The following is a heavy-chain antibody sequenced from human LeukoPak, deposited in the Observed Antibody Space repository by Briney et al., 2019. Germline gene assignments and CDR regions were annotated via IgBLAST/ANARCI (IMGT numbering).Heavy chain of an antibody. D-gene: IGHD6-13*01. V-gene: IGHV3-9*01. CDR2: ISWNSGSI. CDR1: GFTFDDYA. J-gene: IGHJ1*01. Sequence: GGSLRLSCAASGFTFDDYAMHWVRQAPGKGLEWVSGISWNSGSIGYADSVKGRFTISRDNAKNSLYLQMNSLRAEDTALYYCAKDTIAAAGAPVFQHWGQGTLVTVSS. CDR3: AKDTIAAAGAPVFQH.